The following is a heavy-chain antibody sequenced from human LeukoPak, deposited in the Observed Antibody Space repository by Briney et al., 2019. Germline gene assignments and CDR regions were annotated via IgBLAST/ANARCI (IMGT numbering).Heavy chain of an antibody. J-gene: IGHJ4*02. V-gene: IGHV3-30-3*01. D-gene: IGHD6-13*01. Sequence: GGSLRLSXAXSGSTFSSYAMHWVRQAPGKGLEWVAVISYDGSNKYYADSVKGRFTISRDNSKNTLYLQMNSLRAEDTAVYYCAREAGYSVEVYFDYWGQGTLVTVSS. CDR3: AREAGYSVEVYFDY. CDR1: GSTFSSYA. CDR2: ISYDGSNK.